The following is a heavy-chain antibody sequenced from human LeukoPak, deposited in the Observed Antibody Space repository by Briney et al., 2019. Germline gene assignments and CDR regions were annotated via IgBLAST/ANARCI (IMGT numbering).Heavy chain of an antibody. CDR1: GGSISSSSYY. Sequence: PSETLSLTCXXSGGSISSSSYYWGWIRQPPGKGLEWIGSIYYSGSTYYNPSLKSRVTISVDTSKNQFSLKLSSVTAADTAVYYCARGQVEMATITSGFDFDYWGQGTLVTVSS. D-gene: IGHD5-24*01. CDR2: IYYSGST. J-gene: IGHJ4*02. CDR3: ARGQVEMATITSGFDFDY. V-gene: IGHV4-39*07.